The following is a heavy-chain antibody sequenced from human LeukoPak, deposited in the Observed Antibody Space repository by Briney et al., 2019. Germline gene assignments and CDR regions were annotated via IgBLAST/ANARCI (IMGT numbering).Heavy chain of an antibody. J-gene: IGHJ4*02. Sequence: GGSLRLSCAASGFTFSSYEMNWVRQAPGKGLEWVSYISSSGSTIYYADFVKGRFTISRDNAKNSLYLQMNSLRAEDTAVYYCARVTSSGWSGPDYWGQGTLVTVSS. CDR2: ISSSGSTI. D-gene: IGHD6-19*01. CDR1: GFTFSSYE. CDR3: ARVTSSGWSGPDY. V-gene: IGHV3-48*03.